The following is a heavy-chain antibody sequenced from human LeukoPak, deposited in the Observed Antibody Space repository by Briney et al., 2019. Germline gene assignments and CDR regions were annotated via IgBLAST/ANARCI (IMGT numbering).Heavy chain of an antibody. CDR3: AKQGYCSSTSCSEVGYYFDY. CDR2: ITGSGGST. Sequence: GGSLRLSCAASGFTFSNYAMSWVRQAPGKGLEWVSRITGSGGSTYYGDSVKGRFTISRDNSKNTLYLQMNSLRAEDTAVYYCAKQGYCSSTSCSEVGYYFDYWGQGTLVTVSS. D-gene: IGHD2-2*01. J-gene: IGHJ4*02. CDR1: GFTFSNYA. V-gene: IGHV3-23*01.